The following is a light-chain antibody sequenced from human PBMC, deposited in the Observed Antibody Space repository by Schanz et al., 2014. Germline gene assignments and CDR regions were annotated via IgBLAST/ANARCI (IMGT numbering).Light chain of an antibody. Sequence: DIVVTQSPATLSLSPGERATLSCRASQSVSSYLAWYQQKPGQAPRLLIYGASNRATGIPARFSGSGSGTDFTLTISRLEPEDFAVYYCQHYSLSPLFGQGTKVDI. CDR3: QHYSLSPL. J-gene: IGKJ1*01. CDR2: GAS. CDR1: QSVSSY. V-gene: IGKV3-11*01.